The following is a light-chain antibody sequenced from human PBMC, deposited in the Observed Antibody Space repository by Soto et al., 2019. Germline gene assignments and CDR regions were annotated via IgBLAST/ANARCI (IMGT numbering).Light chain of an antibody. J-gene: IGLJ2*01. CDR3: SSYTSSSTPVV. Sequence: QSALTQPASVSGSPGQSITISCTGNSSDVGGYNYVSWYQQHPGKAPKLMIYDVSNRPSGVSNRFSGSKSGNTASLTISGLQAEDEADYYCSSYTSSSTPVVFGGGTKLNVL. V-gene: IGLV2-14*01. CDR2: DVS. CDR1: SSDVGGYNY.